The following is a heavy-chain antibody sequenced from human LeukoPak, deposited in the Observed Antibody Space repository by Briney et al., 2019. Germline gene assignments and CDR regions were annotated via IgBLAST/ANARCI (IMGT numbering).Heavy chain of an antibody. CDR3: AKDQLAYCGGDCYSAP. V-gene: IGHV3-64*04. Sequence: GGSLRLSCSASGFTFSSYAMHWVRQAPGKGLEYVSDISSNGGSTYYADSVKGRFTISRDNSKNTLYLQMNSLRAEDTAVYYCAKDQLAYCGGDCYSAPWGQGTLVTVSS. CDR1: GFTFSSYA. D-gene: IGHD2-21*02. J-gene: IGHJ5*02. CDR2: ISSNGGST.